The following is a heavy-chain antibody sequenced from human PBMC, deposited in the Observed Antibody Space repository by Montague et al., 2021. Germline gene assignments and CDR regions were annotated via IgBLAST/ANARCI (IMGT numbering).Heavy chain of an antibody. J-gene: IGHJ4*02. V-gene: IGHV4-31*03. Sequence: TLSLTCTVSGGSISSGGYYWSWIRQPPGKGLEWIGNIFYSGTTYYNPSLKSRVTISVDTSKNQFSLKLSSVTAADTAVYYCASAEDYYGSGSYLGFDYWGQGTLVTVSS. CDR2: IFYSGTT. CDR1: GGSISSGGYY. D-gene: IGHD3-10*01. CDR3: ASAEDYYGSGSYLGFDY.